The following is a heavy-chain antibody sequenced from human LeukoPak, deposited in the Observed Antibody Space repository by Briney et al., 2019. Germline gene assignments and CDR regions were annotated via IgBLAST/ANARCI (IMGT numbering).Heavy chain of an antibody. D-gene: IGHD6-6*01. CDR3: AREGSIAARGYGYYYYYMDV. J-gene: IGHJ6*03. CDR2: ISYDGSNK. Sequence: GRSLRLSCAASGFTFSSYAMHWVRQAPGKGLEWVAVISYDGSNKYYADSVKGRFTISRDNSKNTLYLQMNSLRAEDTAVYYCAREGSIAARGYGYYYYYMDVWGKGTTVTVSS. CDR1: GFTFSSYA. V-gene: IGHV3-30-3*01.